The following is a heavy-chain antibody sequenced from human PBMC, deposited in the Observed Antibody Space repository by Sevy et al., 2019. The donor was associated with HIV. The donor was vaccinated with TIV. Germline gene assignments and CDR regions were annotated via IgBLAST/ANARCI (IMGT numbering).Heavy chain of an antibody. CDR3: ITRPNYDSSGYYYPKFDH. D-gene: IGHD3-22*01. CDR1: GFTFTNAW. V-gene: IGHV3-15*01. Sequence: GGSLRLSCAASGFTFTNAWMSWVRQAPGKGLEWVGRLRSKSDGTTTDYAAPVKGRFTISRDDSKNTGYLQMSGLEIEDTAVYYCITRPNYDSSGYYYPKFDHWGQGTLVTVSS. J-gene: IGHJ4*02. CDR2: LRSKSDGTTT.